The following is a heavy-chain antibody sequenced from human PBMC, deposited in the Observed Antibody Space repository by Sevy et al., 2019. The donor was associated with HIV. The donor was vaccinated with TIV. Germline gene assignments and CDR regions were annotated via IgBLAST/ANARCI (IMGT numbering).Heavy chain of an antibody. CDR1: GGSISSYY. D-gene: IGHD3-22*01. CDR2: IYYSGST. Sequence: SETLSLTCTVSGGSISSYYWSWIRQPPGKGLEWIGYIYYSGSTNYNPSLKSRVTISVDTSTNQFSLKLSSVTAADTAVYYCARGYYDSSGYYPHYYYYYMDVWGKGTTVIVSS. V-gene: IGHV4-59*01. CDR3: ARGYYDSSGYYPHYYYYYMDV. J-gene: IGHJ6*03.